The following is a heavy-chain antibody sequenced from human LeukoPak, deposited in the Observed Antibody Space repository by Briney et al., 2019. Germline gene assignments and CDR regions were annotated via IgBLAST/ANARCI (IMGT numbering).Heavy chain of an antibody. Sequence: GGSLTLSWPASAFTFRTYAITWVRQGAGKGLEWVSAIRSDGDRTYYANSVRGRFAISRDNSKDTAYLQINGLRVEDTAVYYCAREQSGTRGWYTVDYWGQGTLVTVSS. J-gene: IGHJ4*02. CDR2: IRSDGDRT. V-gene: IGHV3-23*01. CDR3: AREQSGTRGWYTVDY. CDR1: AFTFRTYA. D-gene: IGHD6-19*01.